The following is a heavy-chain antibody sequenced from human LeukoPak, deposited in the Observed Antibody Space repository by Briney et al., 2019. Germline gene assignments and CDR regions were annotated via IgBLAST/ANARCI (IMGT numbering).Heavy chain of an antibody. D-gene: IGHD6-19*01. J-gene: IGHJ4*02. CDR3: ARSPGIAVAGTDY. Sequence: GGSLRLSCAASGFTFSSYSMNCVRQAPGKGLEWVSYISSSSSTIYYADSVKGRFTISRDNAKNSLYLQMNSLRAEDTAVYYCARSPGIAVAGTDYWGQGTLVTVSS. CDR2: ISSSSSTI. CDR1: GFTFSSYS. V-gene: IGHV3-48*04.